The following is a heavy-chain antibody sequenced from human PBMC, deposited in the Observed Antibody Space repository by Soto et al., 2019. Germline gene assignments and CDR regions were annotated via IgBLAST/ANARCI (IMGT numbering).Heavy chain of an antibody. CDR2: IYYSGST. CDR3: ARSLRGVEDAFDI. CDR1: GGSISSGDYY. J-gene: IGHJ3*02. Sequence: SETLSLTCTVSGGSISSGDYYWSWIRQPPGKGLEWIGYIYYSGSTYYNPSLKSRVTISVDTSKNQFSLKLSSVTAADTAVYYCARSLRGVEDAFDIWGQGTMVTGSS. V-gene: IGHV4-30-4*01. D-gene: IGHD4-17*01.